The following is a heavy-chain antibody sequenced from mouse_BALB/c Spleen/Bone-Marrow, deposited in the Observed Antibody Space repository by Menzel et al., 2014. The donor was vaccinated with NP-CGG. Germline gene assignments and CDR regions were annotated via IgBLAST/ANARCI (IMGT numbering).Heavy chain of an antibody. Sequence: QVQLQQSGAELARPGASVKMSCKASGYTFTSYTMHWVKQRPGQGLEWIGYINPSSGYTNYNQKFKDKATLTADKSSSTAYMQLSSLTSEDFAVYYCARESYGNWFAYWGQGTLVTVSA. CDR1: GYTFTSYT. CDR2: INPSSGYT. CDR3: ARESYGNWFAY. D-gene: IGHD2-1*01. V-gene: IGHV1-4*01. J-gene: IGHJ3*01.